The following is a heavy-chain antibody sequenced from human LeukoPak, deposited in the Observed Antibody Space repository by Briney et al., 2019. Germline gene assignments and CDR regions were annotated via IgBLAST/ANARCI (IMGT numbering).Heavy chain of an antibody. Sequence: PSETLSLNCAVSGGSINSNSYYCSWVRQPPGQGLEWIGSIYYSGSTYYNPSLKSRVTISVDTSKNQFSLKLSSVTAADTAVYYCARHTSPGYSEFNWFDPWGQGTLVTVSS. CDR3: ARHTSPGYSEFNWFDP. J-gene: IGHJ5*02. CDR1: GGSINSNSYY. D-gene: IGHD5-12*01. CDR2: IYYSGST. V-gene: IGHV4-39*01.